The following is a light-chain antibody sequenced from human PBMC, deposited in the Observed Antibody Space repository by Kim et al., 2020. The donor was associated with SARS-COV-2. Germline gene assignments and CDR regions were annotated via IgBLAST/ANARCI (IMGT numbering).Light chain of an antibody. CDR2: GAS. Sequence: SPGERATLSCRASQSVSSSYLAWYQQKPGQAPRLLIYGASSRATDIPDRFSGSGSGTGFTLTISRLEPEDFAVYFCQQYGSSPLTFGGGTKVDIK. CDR1: QSVSSSY. J-gene: IGKJ4*01. CDR3: QQYGSSPLT. V-gene: IGKV3-20*01.